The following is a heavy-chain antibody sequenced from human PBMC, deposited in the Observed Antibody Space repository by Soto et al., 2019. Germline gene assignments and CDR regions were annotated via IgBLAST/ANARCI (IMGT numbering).Heavy chain of an antibody. Sequence: ASVKVSCKASGYTFTSYYMHWVRQAPGQGLEWMGIINPSGGSTSYAQKFQGRVTMTRDTSTSTVYMELSSLRSEDTAVYYCARGNQSKYRNAIWFDPWGRGTLVTVSS. CDR1: GYTFTSYY. V-gene: IGHV1-46*03. CDR2: INPSGGST. D-gene: IGHD3-16*02. J-gene: IGHJ5*02. CDR3: ARGNQSKYRNAIWFDP.